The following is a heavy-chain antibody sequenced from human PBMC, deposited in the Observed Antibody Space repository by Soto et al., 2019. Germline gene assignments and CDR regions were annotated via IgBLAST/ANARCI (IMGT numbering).Heavy chain of an antibody. D-gene: IGHD2-15*01. CDR3: ARPPYCSGGSCDSAEMDV. Sequence: ASVKLSCKASGYTFTSYDINWVRQATGQGLEWMGWMNPNSGNTGYAQKFQGRVTMTRNTSISTAYMELSSLRSEDTAVYYCARPPYCSGGSCDSAEMDVWGNGTTVTVSS. J-gene: IGHJ6*04. CDR2: MNPNSGNT. V-gene: IGHV1-8*01. CDR1: GYTFTSYD.